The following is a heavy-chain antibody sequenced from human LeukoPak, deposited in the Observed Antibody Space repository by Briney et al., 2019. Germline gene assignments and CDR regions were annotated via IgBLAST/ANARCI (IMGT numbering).Heavy chain of an antibody. Sequence: PSETLSLTCTVSGASISSSSRADYFFWGWIRQAPGKGLEGIGSIDYSGHTYYHPSLKTRATISVDTPKNQFSLSLRSVTAADTAVYYCARPLYNSWDRFDPWGQGTLITVS. D-gene: IGHD3-16*01. CDR3: ARPLYNSWDRFDP. J-gene: IGHJ5*02. CDR1: GASISSSSRADYFF. V-gene: IGHV4-39*01. CDR2: IDYSGHT.